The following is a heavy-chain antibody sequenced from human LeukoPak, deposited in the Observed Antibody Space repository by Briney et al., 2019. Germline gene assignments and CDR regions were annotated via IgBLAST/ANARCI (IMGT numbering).Heavy chain of an antibody. V-gene: IGHV1-18*01. Sequence: GASVKVSCKASGYTFTSYGISWVRQAPGQGLEWMGWISAYNGNTNYAQKLQGRVTMTTDTSTSTAYMELRSLRSDDTAVCYCARDKDYIWGSSPKFDYWGQGTLVTVSS. CDR1: GYTFTSYG. J-gene: IGHJ4*02. D-gene: IGHD3-16*01. CDR2: ISAYNGNT. CDR3: ARDKDYIWGSSPKFDY.